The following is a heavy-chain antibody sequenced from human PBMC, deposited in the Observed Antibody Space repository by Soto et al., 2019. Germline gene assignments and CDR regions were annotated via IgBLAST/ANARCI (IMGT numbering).Heavy chain of an antibody. V-gene: IGHV1-69*12. Sequence: QVQLVQSGAEVKKPGSSVKVSCKASGGTFSSYAISWVRQAPGQGLGWMGGIIPIFGTANYAQRFQGRVTITADESASTAYMVLSSLRSEDTAVYYCASEGVRDSSTWIFDYWGQGTLVTVSS. CDR1: GGTFSSYA. J-gene: IGHJ4*02. CDR3: ASEGVRDSSTWIFDY. CDR2: IIPIFGTA. D-gene: IGHD6-13*01.